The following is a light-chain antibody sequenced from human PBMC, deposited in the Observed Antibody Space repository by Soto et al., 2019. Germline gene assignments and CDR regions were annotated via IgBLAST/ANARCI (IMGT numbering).Light chain of an antibody. V-gene: IGKV3D-15*01. J-gene: IGKJ4*01. CDR2: DAS. CDR3: RQYNNWPPLT. Sequence: EIVMTQSPATLSVSPGERDTLSCRASQSVSNSLAWYQQKPGQAPRLLIYDASTRATGIPARFSGSGSGTEFALTISSLQSEDVAVYYCRQYNNWPPLTFGGGTKVEIK. CDR1: QSVSNS.